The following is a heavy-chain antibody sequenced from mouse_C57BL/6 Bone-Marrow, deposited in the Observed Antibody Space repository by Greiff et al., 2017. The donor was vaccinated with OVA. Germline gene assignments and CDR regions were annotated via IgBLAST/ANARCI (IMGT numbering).Heavy chain of an antibody. CDR2: IDPSDSET. V-gene: IGHV1-52*01. Sequence: QVQLQQPGAELVRPGSSVKLSCKASGYTFTSYWMHWVKQRPIQGLEWIGNIDPSDSETHYNQKFKDKATLTVDKSSSTAYMQLSSLTSEDSAVYYCARVTAQAPFADWGQGTMVTVSA. CDR3: ARVTAQAPFAD. CDR1: GYTFTSYW. J-gene: IGHJ3*01. D-gene: IGHD3-2*02.